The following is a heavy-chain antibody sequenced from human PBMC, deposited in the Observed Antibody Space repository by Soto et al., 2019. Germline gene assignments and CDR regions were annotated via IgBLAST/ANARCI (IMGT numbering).Heavy chain of an antibody. J-gene: IGHJ4*02. Sequence: EVQLLESGGGLVQPGGSLRLSCADSGFTFSSYSVSWVRQTPGKGLEWVSAISGRDDSTYYADSVKGRFTISRDNSKNTLYLQMNSLRAEDTAVYCCAKIWNGIDYWGQGTLGHVSS. CDR3: AKIWNGIDY. D-gene: IGHD3-3*01. CDR1: GFTFSSYS. CDR2: ISGRDDST. V-gene: IGHV3-23*01.